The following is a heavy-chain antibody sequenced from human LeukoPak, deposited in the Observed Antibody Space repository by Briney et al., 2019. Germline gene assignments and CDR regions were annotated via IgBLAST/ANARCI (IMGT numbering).Heavy chain of an antibody. V-gene: IGHV3-73*01. J-gene: IGHJ3*02. Sequence: PGGSLRLSCAASGFTFSGSGMHWVRQASGKGLEWVGHIRSKANRYATAHAASVKGRFTISRDDSKNTAYLQMNSPKTEDTAVYFCTRVYGGPFDIWGQGTVVTVSS. D-gene: IGHD3-10*01. CDR3: TRVYGGPFDI. CDR2: IRSKANRYAT. CDR1: GFTFSGSG.